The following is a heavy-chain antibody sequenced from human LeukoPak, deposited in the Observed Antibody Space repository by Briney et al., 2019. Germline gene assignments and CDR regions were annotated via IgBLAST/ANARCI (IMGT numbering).Heavy chain of an antibody. V-gene: IGHV1-18*01. D-gene: IGHD2-2*01. J-gene: IGHJ6*03. CDR1: GYTFTSYG. CDR3: ARDRWDCSSTSCYHYMDV. CDR2: ISAYNGNT. Sequence: GASVKVSCKASGYTFTSYGISWVRQAPGQGLEWMGWISAYNGNTNYAQKLQGRVTMTTDTSTSTAYVELRSLRSDDTAVYYCARDRWDCSSTSCYHYMDVWGKGTTVTISS.